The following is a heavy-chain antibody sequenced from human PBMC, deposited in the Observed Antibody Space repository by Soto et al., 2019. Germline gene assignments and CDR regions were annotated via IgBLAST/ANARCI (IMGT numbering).Heavy chain of an antibody. CDR3: VKDGSSITGTTFPFAFDI. CDR1: GFTFSSYA. CDR2: ISSNGGST. Sequence: GGSLRLSCSASGFTFSSYAMHWVRQAPGKGLEYVSAISSNGGSTYYADSVKGRFTISRDNSKNTLYLQMSSLRAEDTAVYYCVKDGSSITGTTFPFAFDIWGQGTMVTVSS. J-gene: IGHJ3*02. V-gene: IGHV3-64D*08. D-gene: IGHD1-20*01.